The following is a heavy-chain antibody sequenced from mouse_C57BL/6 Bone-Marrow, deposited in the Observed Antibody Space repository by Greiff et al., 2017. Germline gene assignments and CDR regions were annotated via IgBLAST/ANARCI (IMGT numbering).Heavy chain of an antibody. Sequence: EVQLQQSGTVLARPGASVKMSCKTSGYTFTSYWMTWVKQRPGQGLEWIGAIYPGNSDTSYNQQFKGKAKLTAVTSASTAYMELSSLRTEDSAVFDCTRVRIYYYGSSYDYDCWGQGTTLTVS. CDR2: IYPGNSDT. V-gene: IGHV1-5*01. CDR1: GYTFTSYW. CDR3: TRVRIYYYGSSYDYDC. D-gene: IGHD1-1*01. J-gene: IGHJ2*01.